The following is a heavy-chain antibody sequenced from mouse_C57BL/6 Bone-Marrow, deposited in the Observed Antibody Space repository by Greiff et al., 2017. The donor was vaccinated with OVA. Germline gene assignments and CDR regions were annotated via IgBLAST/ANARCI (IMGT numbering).Heavy chain of an antibody. Sequence: QVQLKESGAELVRPGASVTLSCKASGYTFTDYEMHWVKQTPVHGLEWIGAIDPETGGTAYNQKFKGKAILTADKSSSTAYMELRSLTSEDSAVYYGTRGYSNYNAMDYWGQGTSVTVSS. CDR3: TRGYSNYNAMDY. V-gene: IGHV1-15*01. J-gene: IGHJ4*01. CDR2: IDPETGGT. CDR1: GYTFTDYE. D-gene: IGHD2-5*01.